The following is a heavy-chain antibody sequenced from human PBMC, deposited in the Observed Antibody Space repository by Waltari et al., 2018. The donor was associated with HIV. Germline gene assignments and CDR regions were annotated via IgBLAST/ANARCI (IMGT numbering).Heavy chain of an antibody. CDR2: NSHRTGKT. CDR3: ARRPYASGSHYPHYYYGLDV. V-gene: IGHV1-8*02. D-gene: IGHD3-10*01. CDR1: GYSFIGND. J-gene: IGHJ6*02. Sequence: QVQLAQSGAEATKPGASVKVSCTASGYSFIGNDLHRVRQAPGKGLEWMGWNSHRTGKTGYARTGQGRITMTRDASKSTAYLEVRRLKQEDTAVYYCARRPYASGSHYPHYYYGLDVWGQGTTVIVSS.